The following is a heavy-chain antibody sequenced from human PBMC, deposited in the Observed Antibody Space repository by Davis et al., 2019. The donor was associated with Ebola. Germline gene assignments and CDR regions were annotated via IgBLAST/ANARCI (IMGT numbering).Heavy chain of an antibody. J-gene: IGHJ4*02. Sequence: GESLKISCAASGFTFSTYSMSWVRQAPGKGLEWVSSISSDSDYIYYADSAKGRFTISRDNAKNSLYLQMNSLRAEDTAVYYCAHSYGWYWGQGTLVTVSS. CDR1: GFTFSTYS. V-gene: IGHV3-21*01. D-gene: IGHD5-18*01. CDR2: ISSDSDYI. CDR3: AHSYGWY.